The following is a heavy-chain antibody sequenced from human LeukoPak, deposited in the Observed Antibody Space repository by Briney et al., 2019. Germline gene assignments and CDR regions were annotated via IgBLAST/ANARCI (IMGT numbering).Heavy chain of an antibody. D-gene: IGHD4-23*01. J-gene: IGHJ3*02. Sequence: SVKVSCKASGGTFNSYAISWVRQAPGQGLEWMGGIMPLFGTANYAQEFQGRVTFTTDESASTAYMEVSSLRSEDTAVYYCARVLRGGNSGYAFDIWGQGTMVTVSS. CDR1: GGTFNSYA. V-gene: IGHV1-69*05. CDR3: ARVLRGGNSGYAFDI. CDR2: IMPLFGTA.